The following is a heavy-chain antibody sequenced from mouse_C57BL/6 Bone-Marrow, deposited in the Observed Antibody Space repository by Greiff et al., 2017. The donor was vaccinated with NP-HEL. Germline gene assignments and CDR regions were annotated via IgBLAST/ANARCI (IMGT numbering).Heavy chain of an antibody. Sequence: EVKLEESGGGLVKPGGSLKLSCAASGFTFSSYTMSWVRQTPEKRLEWVATISGGGGNTYYPDSVKGRFTISRDNAKNTLYLQMSSLRSEDTALYYCAGHDFPFAYWGQGTLVTVSA. D-gene: IGHD2-4*01. CDR3: AGHDFPFAY. CDR1: GFTFSSYT. J-gene: IGHJ3*01. V-gene: IGHV5-9*01. CDR2: ISGGGGNT.